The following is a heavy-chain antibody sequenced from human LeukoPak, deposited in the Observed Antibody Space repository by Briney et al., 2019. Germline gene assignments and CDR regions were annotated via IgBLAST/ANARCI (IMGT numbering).Heavy chain of an antibody. CDR3: AKGDYYYDSGGYYPTLLGY. J-gene: IGHJ4*02. CDR2: ISGSGGST. D-gene: IGHD3-22*01. Sequence: GGSLRLSCAASGFTFSSYAMSWVRQAPGKGLEWVSAISGSGGSTYYADSVKGRFTISRDNSKNTLYLQMNSLRAEDTAVYYCAKGDYYYDSGGYYPTLLGYWGQGTLVTVSS. CDR1: GFTFSSYA. V-gene: IGHV3-23*01.